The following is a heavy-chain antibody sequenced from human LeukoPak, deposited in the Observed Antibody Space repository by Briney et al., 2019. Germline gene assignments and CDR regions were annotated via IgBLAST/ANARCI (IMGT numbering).Heavy chain of an antibody. Sequence: PSETLSLTCAVYGGSFSGYYWSWIRQPPGKGLEWIGEINHSGSTNYNPSLKSRVTISVDTSKNQFSLKLSSVTAADTAVYYCARVRKYQLLQRGFDPWGQGTLVTVSS. V-gene: IGHV4-34*01. CDR2: INHSGST. D-gene: IGHD2-2*01. J-gene: IGHJ5*02. CDR1: GGSFSGYY. CDR3: ARVRKYQLLQRGFDP.